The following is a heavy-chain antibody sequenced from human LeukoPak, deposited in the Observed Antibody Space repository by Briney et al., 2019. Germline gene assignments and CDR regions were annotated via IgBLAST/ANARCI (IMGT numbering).Heavy chain of an antibody. J-gene: IGHJ4*02. D-gene: IGHD2-8*01. CDR3: APLRGYCTNGVCYHY. CDR1: GFTFSSYS. Sequence: GGSLRLSCAASGFTFSSYSMNWVRQAPGKGLEWVSYISSSSSTIYYADSVKGRFTISRDNAKNSLYLQMNSLRAEDTAVYYCAPLRGYCTNGVCYHYWGQGTLVTVSS. V-gene: IGHV3-48*01. CDR2: ISSSSSTI.